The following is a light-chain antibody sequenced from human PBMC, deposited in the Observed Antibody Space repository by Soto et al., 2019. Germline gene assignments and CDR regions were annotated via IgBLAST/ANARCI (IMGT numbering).Light chain of an antibody. J-gene: IGKJ1*01. CDR2: DAS. Sequence: DIQMTQSPSTLSASVGDRVTITCRASQSISSRLAWYQQKPGKAPKLLIYDASNLESGVPSRFSGSGSGTEFTLTISSLQSDDFATYYCQQYNTYRTFGQGTKVDIK. CDR3: QQYNTYRT. V-gene: IGKV1-5*01. CDR1: QSISSR.